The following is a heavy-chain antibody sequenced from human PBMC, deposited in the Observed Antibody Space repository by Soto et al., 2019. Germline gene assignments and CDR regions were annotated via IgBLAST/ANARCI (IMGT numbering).Heavy chain of an antibody. CDR1: GGTFSSYT. V-gene: IGHV1-69*08. J-gene: IGHJ4*02. D-gene: IGHD6-13*01. Sequence: QVQLVQSGAEVKKPGSSVKVSCKASGGTFSSYTISWVRQAPGQGLEWMGRIIPILGIANYAQKFQGRVTITADQSTSTAYMELSSLRSEDTAVYYCAREGGGAAGSTGYDYWGQGTLVTVSS. CDR3: AREGGGAAGSTGYDY. CDR2: IIPILGIA.